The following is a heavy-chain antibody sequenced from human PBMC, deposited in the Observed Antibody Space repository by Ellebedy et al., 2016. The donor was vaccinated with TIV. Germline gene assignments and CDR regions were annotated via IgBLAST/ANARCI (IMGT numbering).Heavy chain of an antibody. CDR3: ARDSSYYDFWSGYYGFSGPSGMDV. Sequence: GESLKISCAASGFTFSSYNMNWVRQAPGKGLEWVSSISSSSSYIYYADSVKGRFTISRDNAKNSLYLQMNSLRAEDTAVYYCARDSSYYDFWSGYYGFSGPSGMDVWGQGTTVTVSS. CDR2: ISSSSSYI. D-gene: IGHD3-3*01. V-gene: IGHV3-21*01. J-gene: IGHJ6*02. CDR1: GFTFSSYN.